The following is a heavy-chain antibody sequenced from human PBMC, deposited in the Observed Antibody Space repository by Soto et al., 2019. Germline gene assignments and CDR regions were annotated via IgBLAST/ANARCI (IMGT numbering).Heavy chain of an antibody. Sequence: QVQLQESGPGLVKPSQTLSLTCTVSGGSISSGNYYWSWIRQHPGKGLEWIGYIHYSGSTYYNPSLTCRVTISVDTSKNQFSLKLSSVTAADTAVYYCARAIGYGDWYYFDYWGQGTLVTVSS. D-gene: IGHD4-17*01. CDR2: IHYSGST. V-gene: IGHV4-31*03. J-gene: IGHJ4*02. CDR1: GGSISSGNYY. CDR3: ARAIGYGDWYYFDY.